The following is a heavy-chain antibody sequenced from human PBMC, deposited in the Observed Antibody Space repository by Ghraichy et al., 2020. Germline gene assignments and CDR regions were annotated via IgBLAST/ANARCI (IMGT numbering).Heavy chain of an antibody. CDR1: GFTFSGSA. V-gene: IGHV3-73*01. J-gene: IGHJ4*02. Sequence: GGSLRLSCAASGFTFSGSAMHWVRQASGKGLEWVGRIRSKANSYATAYAASVKGRFTISRDDSKNTAYLQMNSLKTEDTAVYYCTRPRGYDILTGYENWGQGTLVTVSS. D-gene: IGHD3-9*01. CDR3: TRPRGYDILTGYEN. CDR2: IRSKANSYAT.